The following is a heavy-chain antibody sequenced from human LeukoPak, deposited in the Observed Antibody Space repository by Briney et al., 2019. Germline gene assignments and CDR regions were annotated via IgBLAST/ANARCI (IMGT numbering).Heavy chain of an antibody. V-gene: IGHV4-31*03. D-gene: IGHD3-22*01. J-gene: IGHJ6*02. CDR3: ARDPYDSSGHYGMDV. Sequence: SQTLSLTCTVSGGSVSSGGYYWSWIRQHPGKGLEWIGYIYYSGSTSYNPSLKSRVTISVDTSKNQFSLKLISVTAADTAVYYCARDPYDSSGHYGMDVWGQGTTVTVSS. CDR2: IYYSGST. CDR1: GGSVSSGGYY.